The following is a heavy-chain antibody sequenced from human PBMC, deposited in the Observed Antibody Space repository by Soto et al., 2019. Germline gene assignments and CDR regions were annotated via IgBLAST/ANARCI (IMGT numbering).Heavy chain of an antibody. CDR2: IKSKTDGGTT. V-gene: IGHV3-15*07. D-gene: IGHD6-19*01. J-gene: IGHJ6*02. CDR1: GFTFSNAW. Sequence: EVQLVESGGGLVKPGGSLRLSCAASGFTFSNAWMNWVRQAPGKGLEWVGRIKSKTDGGTTDYAAPVKGRFTISRDESRSTLYLQMNSLKTEDTAVYYCTTEMAESSGWYFHDYYYGMDVWGQGTTVTVSS. CDR3: TTEMAESSGWYFHDYYYGMDV.